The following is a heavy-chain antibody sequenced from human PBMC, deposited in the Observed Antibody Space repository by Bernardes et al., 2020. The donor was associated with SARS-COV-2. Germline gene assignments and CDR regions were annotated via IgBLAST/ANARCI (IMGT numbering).Heavy chain of an antibody. J-gene: IGHJ4*02. D-gene: IGHD3-3*01. CDR1: GFTFGDYA. Sequence: GGSLRLSCTASGFTFGDYAMSWVRQAPGKGLEWVGFIRSKAYGGTTEYAASVKGRFTISRDDSKSIAYLQMNSLKTEDTAVYYCTRDDFWSGYYSYWGQGTLVTVSS. CDR2: IRSKAYGGTT. CDR3: TRDDFWSGYYSY. V-gene: IGHV3-49*04.